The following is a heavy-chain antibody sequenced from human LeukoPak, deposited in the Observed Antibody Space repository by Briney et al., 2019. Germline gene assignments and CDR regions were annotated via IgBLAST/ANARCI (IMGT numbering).Heavy chain of an antibody. CDR2: ISGSGGST. V-gene: IGHV3-23*01. CDR1: GFTFSSYA. D-gene: IGHD6-13*01. J-gene: IGHJ4*02. CDR3: AKSVGSWPRANFDY. Sequence: QPGGSLRLSCAASGFTFSSYAMGWVRQAPGKGLEWVSAISGSGGSTYYADSVKGRFTISRDNSKNTLYLQMNSLRAEDTAVYYCAKSVGSWPRANFDYWGQGTLVTVSS.